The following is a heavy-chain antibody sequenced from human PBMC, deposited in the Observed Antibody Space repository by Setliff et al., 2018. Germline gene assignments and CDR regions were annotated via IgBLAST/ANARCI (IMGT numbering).Heavy chain of an antibody. V-gene: IGHV4-59*01. CDR3: ARDRTAYSYGLDV. CDR2: IYNSGST. D-gene: IGHD5-18*01. Sequence: SETLSLTCTVSGGSISSYYWSWIRQPPGKGLEWIGYIYNSGSTNYNPSLKSRVTISVDTSKNQISLNLRSVTAADSAVYYCARDRTAYSYGLDVWGQGTAVTVSS. J-gene: IGHJ6*02. CDR1: GGSISSYY.